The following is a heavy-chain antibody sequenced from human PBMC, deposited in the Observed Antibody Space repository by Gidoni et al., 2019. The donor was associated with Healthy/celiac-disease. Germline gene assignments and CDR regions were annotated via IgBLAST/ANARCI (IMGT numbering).Heavy chain of an antibody. D-gene: IGHD6-19*01. CDR3: ARVSSGWYWDY. CDR2: ISSSSSYI. V-gene: IGHV3-21*01. CDR1: GFTFSSYS. Sequence: EVQLVESGGGLVKPGGSLRLSCAASGFTFSSYSMNWVRQAPGKGLEWVSSISSSSSYIYYADSVKGRFTISRDNANNSLYLQMNSVRAEDTAVYYCARVSSGWYWDYWGQGTLVTVSS. J-gene: IGHJ4*02.